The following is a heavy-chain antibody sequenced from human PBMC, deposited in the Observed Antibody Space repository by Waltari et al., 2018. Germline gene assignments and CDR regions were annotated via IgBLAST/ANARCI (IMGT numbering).Heavy chain of an antibody. CDR3: ARDPNYNDYFDY. CDR1: GGSIRSYY. CDR2: IYYSGST. D-gene: IGHD4-4*01. J-gene: IGHJ4*02. V-gene: IGHV4-59*01. Sequence: QVQLQESGPGLVKPSETLSLSCLVSGGSIRSYYWNWIRQPPGKGLEWVGYIYYSGSTSYNPSLKSRVTISIDTSKNQFSLKLSSVTAADTAVYYCARDPNYNDYFDYWGQGTLVTVSS.